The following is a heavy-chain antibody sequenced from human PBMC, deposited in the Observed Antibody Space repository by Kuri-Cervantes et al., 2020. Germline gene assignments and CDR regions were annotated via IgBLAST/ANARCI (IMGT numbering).Heavy chain of an antibody. J-gene: IGHJ6*02. V-gene: IGHV3-15*01. CDR1: GSTFSDAW. D-gene: IGHD6-19*01. CDR3: AKEHTVAVAGWNYYYGMDV. Sequence: GESLKISCAASGSTFSDAWMSWVRQAPGKGLEWVGRIKSKTDGGTTDYAAPVKGRFTISRDDSKNTLYLQMNSLRAEDTAVYYCAKEHTVAVAGWNYYYGMDVWGQGTTVTVSS. CDR2: IKSKTDGGTT.